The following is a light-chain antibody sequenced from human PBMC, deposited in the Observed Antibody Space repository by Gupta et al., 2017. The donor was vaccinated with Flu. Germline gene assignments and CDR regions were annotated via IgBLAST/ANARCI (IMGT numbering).Light chain of an antibody. CDR1: KLGDTY. Sequence: SYELTQPASVSVSPGQTVTISCSGDKLGDTYACWYQQRPGQSPVLLIYQDDQRPSVMPERFSASNSGNTATLTVSGAQVTDEADYYCQTGDRKDSYVFGTGTKLTVL. CDR2: QDD. V-gene: IGLV3-1*01. CDR3: QTGDRKDSYV. J-gene: IGLJ1*01.